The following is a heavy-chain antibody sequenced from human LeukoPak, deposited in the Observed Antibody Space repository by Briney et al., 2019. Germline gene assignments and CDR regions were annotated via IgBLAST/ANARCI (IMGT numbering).Heavy chain of an antibody. D-gene: IGHD3-10*01. CDR2: ISWNSGSI. CDR1: GFTFDDYA. Sequence: HPGGSLRLSCAASGFTFDDYAMHWVRQAPGKGLEWVSGISWNSGSIGYADSVKGRFTISRDNAKNSLYLQMNSLRAGDTALYYCAKDKSGYYFDYWGQGTLATVSS. CDR3: AKDKSGYYFDY. J-gene: IGHJ4*02. V-gene: IGHV3-9*01.